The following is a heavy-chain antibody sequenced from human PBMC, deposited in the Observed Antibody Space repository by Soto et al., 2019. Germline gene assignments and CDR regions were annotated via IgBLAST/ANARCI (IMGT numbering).Heavy chain of an antibody. J-gene: IGHJ4*02. CDR1: GYSISSGYY. V-gene: IGHV4-38-2*02. CDR3: ARDQGSGWLGQFDS. D-gene: IGHD6-19*01. Sequence: SETLSLTCAVSGYSISSGYYWGWIRQPPGKGLEWIGSIFHSGSTYSNPSLKSRVTISVDTSKNQFSLKLASVTAADTAVYYCARDQGSGWLGQFDSWGQGTLVTVSS. CDR2: IFHSGST.